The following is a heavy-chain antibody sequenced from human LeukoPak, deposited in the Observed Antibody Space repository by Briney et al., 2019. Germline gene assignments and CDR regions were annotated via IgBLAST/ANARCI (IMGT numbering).Heavy chain of an antibody. Sequence: PSETLSLTCTVSGGAISSYYWSWVRQPPGKGLEWVSSFSGGGGDTYYADSVKGRFTISRDNSKNTLCLQMNGLRVEDTAVYYCARDWPSGWQQLPDYDAVDIWGQGTMVTVSS. CDR2: FSGGGGDT. CDR3: ARDWPSGWQQLPDYDAVDI. D-gene: IGHD6-13*01. V-gene: IGHV3-23*01. J-gene: IGHJ3*02. CDR1: GGAISSYY.